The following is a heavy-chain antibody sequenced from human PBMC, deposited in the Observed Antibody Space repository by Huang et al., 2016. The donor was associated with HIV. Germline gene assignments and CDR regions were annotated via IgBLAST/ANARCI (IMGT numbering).Heavy chain of an antibody. CDR2: MKREGSSS. D-gene: IGHD3-22*01. CDR3: VRDPRIQSWLNYFDY. V-gene: IGHV3-74*01. Sequence: EVQLVESGGGLVQPGGSLRLSCAASGFTFSSYWMHWVRQAPGKGLVWVSRMKREGSSSGYADSVKGRFTISRDNAKNTLYLQMNSLRAEDTAVYYCVRDPRIQSWLNYFDYWGQGTLVSVSS. J-gene: IGHJ4*02. CDR1: GFTFSSYW.